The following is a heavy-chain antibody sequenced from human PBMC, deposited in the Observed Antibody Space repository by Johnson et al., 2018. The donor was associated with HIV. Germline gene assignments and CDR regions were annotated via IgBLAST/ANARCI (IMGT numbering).Heavy chain of an antibody. CDR2: ISSGGTTI. D-gene: IGHD1-1*01. Sequence: QVQLVESGGGLVKPGGSLRLSCVASGFTFSDYYMTWIRQAPGKGLEWLSYISSGGTTIYYSDSVKGRFTISRDNSKNTLYLQMNSLRAEDTAVYYCAVLTTGGLRVGNFDIWGQGTMVTVSS. V-gene: IGHV3-11*01. CDR3: AVLTTGGLRVGNFDI. J-gene: IGHJ3*02. CDR1: GFTFSDYY.